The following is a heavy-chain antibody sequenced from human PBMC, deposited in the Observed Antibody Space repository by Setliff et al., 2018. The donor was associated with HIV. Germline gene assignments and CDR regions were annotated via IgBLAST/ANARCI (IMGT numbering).Heavy chain of an antibody. Sequence: LSLTCSVSGGSMRSNIYYWGWIRLSPTKGLEWIGSIHLSDTYYNPSLKSRVTISVDTSKDQFSLKLTSLTAADTAVYYCARSSMAGFDYWGQGKLITVSS. CDR3: ARSSMAGFDY. CDR1: GGSMRSNIYY. CDR2: IHLSDT. V-gene: IGHV4-39*07. D-gene: IGHD6-19*01. J-gene: IGHJ4*02.